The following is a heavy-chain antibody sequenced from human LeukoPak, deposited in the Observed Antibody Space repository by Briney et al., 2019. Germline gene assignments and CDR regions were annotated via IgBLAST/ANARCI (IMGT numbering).Heavy chain of an antibody. CDR3: VRVKGSYFDY. CDR2: ISSSGSAI. V-gene: IGHV3-48*01. CDR1: GFPLGSYS. Sequence: GGSLRLSCAASGFPLGSYSINWVRQAPGKGLEWVSYISSSGSAIYYVDSVKGRFTVSRDNAKNSLFLQMNSPRAEDTAVYYCVRVKGSYFDYWGQGALVTVSS. D-gene: IGHD2-15*01. J-gene: IGHJ4*02.